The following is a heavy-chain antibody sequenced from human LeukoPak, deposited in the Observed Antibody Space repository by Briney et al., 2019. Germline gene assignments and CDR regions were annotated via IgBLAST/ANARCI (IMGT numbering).Heavy chain of an antibody. Sequence: GGSLRFSCAASGFTVSSNYMSWVRQAPGKGLEWVSVIYNNGNTYYADSVKGRFTISRDNSKNTLYLQMNSLRAEDTAVYYCAREVTGGNPFDYWGQGTLVTVSS. CDR2: IYNNGNT. D-gene: IGHD4-23*01. V-gene: IGHV3-53*01. CDR3: AREVTGGNPFDY. J-gene: IGHJ4*02. CDR1: GFTVSSNY.